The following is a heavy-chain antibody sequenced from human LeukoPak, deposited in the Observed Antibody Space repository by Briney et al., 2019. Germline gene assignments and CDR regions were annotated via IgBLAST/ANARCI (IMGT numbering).Heavy chain of an antibody. CDR1: GFTFSNYG. CDR3: ARGRSWYVDY. Sequence: GRSLRLSCAASGFTFSNYGMHWVRQAPGKGLEWVAVIRFDGSNKYCADSVKGRFTISRDNSENMLYLQMNSLRVEDTAVYYCARGRSWYVDYWGQGTLVTVSS. CDR2: IRFDGSNK. J-gene: IGHJ4*02. V-gene: IGHV3-33*01. D-gene: IGHD6-13*01.